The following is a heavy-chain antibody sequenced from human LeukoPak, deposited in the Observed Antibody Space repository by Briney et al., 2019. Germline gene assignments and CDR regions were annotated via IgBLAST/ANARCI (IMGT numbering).Heavy chain of an antibody. CDR3: ARSGYQLLNYYYYYMDV. D-gene: IGHD2-2*01. V-gene: IGHV1-46*01. CDR1: GYTFTSYY. Sequence: VASVKVSCKASGYTFTSYYMHWVRQAPGQGLEWMGIINPSDDSTNYAQKFKGRVTMTRDTSTSTVYMELSSLRSEDTAVYYCARSGYQLLNYYYYYMDVWGKGTTVTVSS. CDR2: INPSDDST. J-gene: IGHJ6*03.